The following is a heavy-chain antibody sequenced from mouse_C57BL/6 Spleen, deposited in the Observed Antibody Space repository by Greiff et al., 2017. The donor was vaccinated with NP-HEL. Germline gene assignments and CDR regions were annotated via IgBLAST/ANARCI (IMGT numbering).Heavy chain of an antibody. CDR2: IWSGGST. CDR1: GFSLTSYG. CDR3: GRAGYAMDY. Sequence: VKLMESGPGLVQPSQCLSITCTASGFSLTSYGVHWVRQSPGKGLEWLGVIWSGGSTDYNAAFISRLSISKDNSKSQVFFKMNSLQADDTAIYYCGRAGYAMDYWGQGTSVTVSS. V-gene: IGHV2-2*01. J-gene: IGHJ4*01.